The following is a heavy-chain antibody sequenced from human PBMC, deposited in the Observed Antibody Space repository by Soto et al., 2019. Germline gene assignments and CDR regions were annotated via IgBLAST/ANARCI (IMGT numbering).Heavy chain of an antibody. CDR2: IYYSGST. J-gene: IGHJ4*02. V-gene: IGHV4-31*03. Sequence: SETLSLTCTVSGGSISSGGYYWSWIRQHPGKGLEWIGYIYYSGSTYYDPSLKSRVTISVDTSKNQFSLKLSSVTAADTAVYYCAREATMVRGVKYIDYWGQGTLVTVSS. CDR1: GGSISSGGYY. CDR3: AREATMVRGVKYIDY. D-gene: IGHD3-10*01.